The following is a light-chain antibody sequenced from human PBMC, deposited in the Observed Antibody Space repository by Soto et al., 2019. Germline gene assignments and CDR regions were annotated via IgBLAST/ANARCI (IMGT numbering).Light chain of an antibody. J-gene: IGKJ5*01. CDR2: GAS. V-gene: IGKV3-15*01. CDR3: HQYDNWPKT. CDR1: QSVSSN. Sequence: IVMTQSPVTLSVSPGERATLSCRASQSVSSNLAWYQQKPGQAPRLLIYGASTRATGIPARFSGSGSGTEFTLTISSLQSEDFAVYYCHQYDNWPKTFGQGTRLENK.